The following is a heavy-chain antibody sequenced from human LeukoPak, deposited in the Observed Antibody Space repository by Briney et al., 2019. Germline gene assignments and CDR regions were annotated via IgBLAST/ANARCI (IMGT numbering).Heavy chain of an antibody. Sequence: SETLSLTCTVSGGSIASYYWSWVRQPAGEGLGWIGRIYTSGSPNYNPSLESRVSISLDKAKNQVSLKLSSVTAADTAVYYCARENTYYYGSGGYYWYFDLWGRGTLVTVSS. CDR1: GGSIASYY. D-gene: IGHD3-22*01. V-gene: IGHV4-4*07. CDR3: ARENTYYYGSGGYYWYFDL. CDR2: IYTSGSP. J-gene: IGHJ2*01.